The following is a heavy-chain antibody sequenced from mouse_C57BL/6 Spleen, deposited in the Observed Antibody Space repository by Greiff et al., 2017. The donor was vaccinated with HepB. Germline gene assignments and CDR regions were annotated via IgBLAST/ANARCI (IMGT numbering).Heavy chain of an antibody. J-gene: IGHJ3*01. D-gene: IGHD2-3*01. CDR3: ARRGIYDGYYVFAY. Sequence: QVQLQQPGAELVKPGASVKLSCKASGYTFTSYWMHWVKQRPGQGLEWIGMIHPNSGSTNYNEKFKSKATLTVDKSSSTAYMQLSSLTSEDSAVYYCARRGIYDGYYVFAYWGQGTLVTVSA. V-gene: IGHV1-64*01. CDR1: GYTFTSYW. CDR2: IHPNSGST.